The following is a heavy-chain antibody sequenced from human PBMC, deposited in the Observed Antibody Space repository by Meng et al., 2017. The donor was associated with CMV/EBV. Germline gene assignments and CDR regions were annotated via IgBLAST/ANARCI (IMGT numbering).Heavy chain of an antibody. CDR2: ILYDGTNK. CDR1: GFTFSSYG. V-gene: IGHV3-30*02. CDR3: AKCFQDITIFGVKKYYFDY. D-gene: IGHD3-3*01. J-gene: IGHJ4*02. Sequence: GESLKISCAASGFTFSSYGMHWVRQAPGKGLEWVAFILYDGTNKYYADSVKGRFTISRDNSKNTLYLQMNSLRAEDTAVYYCAKCFQDITIFGVKKYYFDYWGQGTLVTVSS.